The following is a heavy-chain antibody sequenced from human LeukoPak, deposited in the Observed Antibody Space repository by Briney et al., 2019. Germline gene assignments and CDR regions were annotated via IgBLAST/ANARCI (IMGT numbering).Heavy chain of an antibody. D-gene: IGHD3-16*01. CDR2: ILNDGSQE. CDR3: ARHDALGDNALDI. CDR1: GFTFSSYG. V-gene: IGHV3-33*01. Sequence: GGSLRLSCAASGFTFSSYGMHWVRQAPGKGLEWVAVILNDGSQEKYADSVKGRFTISRDNSKNTLFLQMNSLRAEDTAVYYCARHDALGDNALDIWGQGTMVTVSS. J-gene: IGHJ3*02.